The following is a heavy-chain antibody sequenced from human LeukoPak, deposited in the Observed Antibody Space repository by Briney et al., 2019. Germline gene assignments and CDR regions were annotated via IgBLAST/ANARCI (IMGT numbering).Heavy chain of an antibody. Sequence: GGSLRLSCGASGFTFSNYAMSWVRQAPGKGLEWVSGISWNSGSIGYADSVKGRFTISRDNAKNSLYLQMNSLRAEDTALYYCAKSGYCSSTSCYGGGFDYWGQGTLVTVSS. V-gene: IGHV3-9*01. CDR3: AKSGYCSSTSCYGGGFDY. J-gene: IGHJ4*02. CDR2: ISWNSGSI. CDR1: GFTFSNYA. D-gene: IGHD2-2*03.